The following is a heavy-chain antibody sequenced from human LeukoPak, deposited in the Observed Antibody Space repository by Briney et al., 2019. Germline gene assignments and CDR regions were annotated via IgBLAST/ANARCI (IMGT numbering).Heavy chain of an antibody. Sequence: ASVKVSFKTSGGTFSTYAISWVRQAPGQGLEWMGRIIPVLGIANYAQKLQGRITITADKSTSTAYMELSSLRSEDTAVYYCARGQSNWYVCNYWGQGTLVTVSS. V-gene: IGHV1-69*04. CDR2: IIPVLGIA. CDR3: ARGQSNWYVCNY. D-gene: IGHD6-13*01. J-gene: IGHJ4*02. CDR1: GGTFSTYA.